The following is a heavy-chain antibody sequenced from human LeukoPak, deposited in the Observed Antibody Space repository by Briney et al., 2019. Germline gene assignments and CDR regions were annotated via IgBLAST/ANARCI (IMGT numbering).Heavy chain of an antibody. CDR1: GFTFSSYG. D-gene: IGHD2-2*01. CDR2: IRHDGSNK. V-gene: IGHV3-30*02. J-gene: IGHJ4*02. Sequence: PGGSLRLSCAASGFTFSSYGMHWVRQAPGKGLEWVAFIRHDGSNKYYADSVKGRFTISRDNSKNTLFLQMNSLRAEDTAVYYCAKGSCSGTSCYSGLDWGQGTLVTVSS. CDR3: AKGSCSGTSCYSGLD.